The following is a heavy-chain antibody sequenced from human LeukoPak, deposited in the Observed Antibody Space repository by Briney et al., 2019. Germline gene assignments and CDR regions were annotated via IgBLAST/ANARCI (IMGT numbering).Heavy chain of an antibody. J-gene: IGHJ4*02. D-gene: IGHD5-12*01. CDR2: ISSSGSNT. CDR1: EFTYG. Sequence: GGSLRLSCAASEFTYGMNWVRQAPGKGLECVSAISSSGSNTYYADSVKGRFTISRDNAKNSLYLQMNSLRAEDTAVYYCARGGGYDSNPDYWGQGTLVTVSS. V-gene: IGHV3-21*01. CDR3: ARGGGYDSNPDY.